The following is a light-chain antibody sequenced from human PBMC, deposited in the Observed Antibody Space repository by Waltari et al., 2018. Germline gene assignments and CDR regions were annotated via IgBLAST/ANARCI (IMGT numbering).Light chain of an antibody. CDR2: EDN. CDR3: QSYDTNNQGV. Sequence: NFMLTQPHSVSASPGKTVTISCTPSSGTIASNYVLWYQQRPGSSPTTGIYEDNQRPSGVPDRFSGSIDSSSNSASLTISGLKTEDEADYYCQSYDTNNQGVFGGGTKLTVL. CDR1: SGTIASNY. J-gene: IGLJ3*02. V-gene: IGLV6-57*01.